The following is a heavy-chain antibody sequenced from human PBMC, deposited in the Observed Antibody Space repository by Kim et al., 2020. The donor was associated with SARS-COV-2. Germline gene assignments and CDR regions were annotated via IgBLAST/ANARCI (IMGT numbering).Heavy chain of an antibody. Sequence: SETLSLTCSVSGGSISSYYWSWIRQPPGKGLEWIGYIYYSGSTNYNPSLKSRVTISVDTSKNQFSLKLSSVTAADTAVYYCARLIVAPNYDFWSGYYTPYYFDYWGQGTLVTVSS. J-gene: IGHJ4*02. CDR1: GGSISSYY. V-gene: IGHV4-59*08. D-gene: IGHD3-3*01. CDR2: IYYSGST. CDR3: ARLIVAPNYDFWSGYYTPYYFDY.